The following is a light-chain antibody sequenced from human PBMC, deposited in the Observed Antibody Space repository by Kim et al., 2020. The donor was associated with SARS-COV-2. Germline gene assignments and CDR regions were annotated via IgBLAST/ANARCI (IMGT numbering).Light chain of an antibody. V-gene: IGKV4-1*01. Sequence: APINCKSSQSILYTSDNKNYLSWYQQKPGQPPKLLIYWASTREDGVPDRFSGSGAGTDFTLTISSLQAEDVAVYYCQQYYSTPLTFGGGTKVDIK. CDR1: QSILYTSDNKNY. J-gene: IGKJ4*01. CDR3: QQYYSTPLT. CDR2: WAS.